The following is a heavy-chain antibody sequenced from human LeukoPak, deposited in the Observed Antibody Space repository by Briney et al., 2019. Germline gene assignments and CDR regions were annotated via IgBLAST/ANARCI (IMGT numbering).Heavy chain of an antibody. D-gene: IGHD3-22*01. CDR2: IYYSGST. J-gene: IGHJ4*02. Sequence: PSETLSLTYTVSGGSISSGSYYWSWIRQPAGKGLEWIGSIYYSGSTYYNPSLKSRVTISVDTSKNQFSLKLSSVTAADTAVYYCARASSYYDSSGYRQFDYWGQGTLVTVSS. CDR3: ARASSYYDSSGYRQFDY. V-gene: IGHV4-61*10. CDR1: GGSISSGSYY.